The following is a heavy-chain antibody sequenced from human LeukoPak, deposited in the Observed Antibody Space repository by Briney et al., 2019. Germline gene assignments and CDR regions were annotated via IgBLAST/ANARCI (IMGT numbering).Heavy chain of an antibody. CDR1: GVSISSGSYY. V-gene: IGHV4-61*02. CDR2: IYTSGST. D-gene: IGHD5-18*01. Sequence: SQTLSLTCTVSGVSISSGSYYWSWIRQPAGKGLEWIGRIYTSGSTNYNPSLKSRVTISVDTSKNQFSLKLSSVTAADTAVYYCARSTRSIYSYAIDYWGQGTLVTVSS. J-gene: IGHJ4*02. CDR3: ARSTRSIYSYAIDY.